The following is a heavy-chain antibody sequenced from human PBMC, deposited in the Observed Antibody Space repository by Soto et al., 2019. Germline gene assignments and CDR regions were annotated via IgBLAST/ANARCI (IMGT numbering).Heavy chain of an antibody. CDR3: ARDLAAGDH. D-gene: IGHD6-13*01. V-gene: IGHV1-46*01. CDR1: GYTFTHYY. Sequence: QVQLVQSGAEVKKPGASVKLSCRTSGYTFTHYYIPWVRQAPGQGLEWLGIINPASGSTNYAQDFQGRVTLTMDTSTTTVYMDLSGLRAEETAIFYCARDLAAGDHWGQGTLVTVSS. J-gene: IGHJ4*02. CDR2: INPASGST.